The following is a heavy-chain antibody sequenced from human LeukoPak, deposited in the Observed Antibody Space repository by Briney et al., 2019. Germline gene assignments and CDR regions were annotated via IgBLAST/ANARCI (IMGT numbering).Heavy chain of an antibody. D-gene: IGHD1-26*01. V-gene: IGHV4-39*01. CDR3: ASYPSGSYYGGYYFDY. Sequence: SETLSLTCTVSGGSISSSSYYWGWIRQPPGKGLEWIGSTYYSGSTYYNPSLKSRVTISVDTSKNQFSLKLSSVTAADTAVYYCASYPSGSYYGGYYFDYWGQGTLVTVSS. J-gene: IGHJ4*02. CDR2: TYYSGST. CDR1: GGSISSSSYY.